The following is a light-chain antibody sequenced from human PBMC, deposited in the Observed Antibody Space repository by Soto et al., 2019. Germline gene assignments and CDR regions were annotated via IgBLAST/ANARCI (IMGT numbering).Light chain of an antibody. CDR1: QGISSW. Sequence: IQMTQSPSSVSASVGDRVTITCRASQGISSWVAWYQQKPGKAPNLLIYAASSLQSGVPSRFSGSGSGTEFTLTISSLQPEDFAPYYCQQADTFPLTFGGGTKVEIK. CDR2: AAS. CDR3: QQADTFPLT. J-gene: IGKJ4*01. V-gene: IGKV1-12*01.